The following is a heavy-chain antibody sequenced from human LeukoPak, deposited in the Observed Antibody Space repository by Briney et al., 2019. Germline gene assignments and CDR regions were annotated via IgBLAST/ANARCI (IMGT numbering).Heavy chain of an antibody. Sequence: GGSLRLSCAASGFTFSSYWMSWVRQAPGKGLEWVANIKQDGSEKYYVDSVKGRFTISRDNAKNSLYLQMNSLRAEDTAVYYCARDVSRYGSGSYRLSWFDPWGQGTLVTVSS. J-gene: IGHJ5*02. V-gene: IGHV3-7*03. CDR2: IKQDGSEK. CDR3: ARDVSRYGSGSYRLSWFDP. CDR1: GFTFSSYW. D-gene: IGHD3-10*01.